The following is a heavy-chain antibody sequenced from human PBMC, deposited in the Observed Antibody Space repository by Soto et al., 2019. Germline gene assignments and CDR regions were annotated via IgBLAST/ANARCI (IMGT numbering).Heavy chain of an antibody. CDR3: ARAPSGNYYFDS. CDR2: IYSGGST. Sequence: EGQLVESGGGLIQPGGCLRLSCAASGFTVNNNYMGWVRQAPGQGLEWVSVIYSGGSTYYADSVKGRFTISRDNSKNTLYLQMNSLRAEDTAVFYCARAPSGNYYFDSWGQGTLVTVSS. CDR1: GFTVNNNY. J-gene: IGHJ4*02. V-gene: IGHV3-53*01. D-gene: IGHD1-26*01.